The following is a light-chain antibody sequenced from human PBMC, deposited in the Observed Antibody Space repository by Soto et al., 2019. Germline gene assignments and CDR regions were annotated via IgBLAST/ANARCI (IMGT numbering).Light chain of an antibody. CDR2: WAS. V-gene: IGKV4-1*01. CDR1: QSVLYSSNNKNN. CDR3: QQYFSIPPT. Sequence: DIVMTQSPDSLAVSLGERATINCKSSQSVLYSSNNKNNLAWYQQKPGQPLRLLIYWASTRESGVPDRFSGSGSGTDFTLPISSLQAEDVAVYYCQQYFSIPPTFGQGTKVEIK. J-gene: IGKJ1*01.